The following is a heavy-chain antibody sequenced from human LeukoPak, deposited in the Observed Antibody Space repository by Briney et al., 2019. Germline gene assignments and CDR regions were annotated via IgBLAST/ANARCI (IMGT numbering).Heavy chain of an antibody. CDR3: ALGSSSSFLGYYYYYMDV. Sequence: GGSLRLSCAASGFTFTTYWMGWVRQAPGKGLEWVANIKQDGSEQYYVDSVKGRFTISRDNAKNSLSLQMNSLRAEDTAVYYSALGSSSSFLGYYYYYMDVWGKGTTVTVSS. CDR1: GFTFTTYW. D-gene: IGHD6-6*01. V-gene: IGHV3-7*01. J-gene: IGHJ6*03. CDR2: IKQDGSEQ.